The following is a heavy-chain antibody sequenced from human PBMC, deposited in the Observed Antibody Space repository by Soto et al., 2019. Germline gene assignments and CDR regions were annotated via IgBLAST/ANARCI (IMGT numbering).Heavy chain of an antibody. CDR3: ARRLNKLEPPDY. J-gene: IGHJ4*02. Sequence: PSETLSLTCTVSGGSISSYYWSWIRQPPGKGLEWIGYIYYSGSTNYNPSLKSRVTISVDTSKNQFSLKLSSVTAADTAVYYCARRLNKLEPPDYWGQGTLVTVSS. D-gene: IGHD1-1*01. V-gene: IGHV4-59*01. CDR2: IYYSGST. CDR1: GGSISSYY.